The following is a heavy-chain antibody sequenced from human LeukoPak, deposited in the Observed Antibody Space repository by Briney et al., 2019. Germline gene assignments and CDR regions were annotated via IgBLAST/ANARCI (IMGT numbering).Heavy chain of an antibody. CDR3: ARDRAPMITFGGVDY. D-gene: IGHD3-16*01. CDR1: GFTFSSYS. J-gene: IGHJ4*02. Sequence: GGSLRLSCAASGFTFSSYSMNWVRQAPGKGLEWVSYISSSSTIYYADSVKGRFTISRDNAKNSLYLQMNSLRAEDTAVYYCARDRAPMITFGGVDYWGQGTLVTVSS. V-gene: IGHV3-48*01. CDR2: ISSSSTI.